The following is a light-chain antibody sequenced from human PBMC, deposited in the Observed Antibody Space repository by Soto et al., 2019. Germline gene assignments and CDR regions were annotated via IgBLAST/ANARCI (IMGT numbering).Light chain of an antibody. Sequence: QSVLTQPTSVSGSPGQSITISCSGTSNIGSNSVNWYQQLPGTAPKLLIYNTSERPSGVPDRFSGSKSGTSASLAISGLQSEDEAEYFCAAWDDNLIAPHYLFGTGTKVTVL. CDR3: AAWDDNLIAPHYL. CDR2: NTS. V-gene: IGLV1-44*01. J-gene: IGLJ1*01. CDR1: SNIGSNS.